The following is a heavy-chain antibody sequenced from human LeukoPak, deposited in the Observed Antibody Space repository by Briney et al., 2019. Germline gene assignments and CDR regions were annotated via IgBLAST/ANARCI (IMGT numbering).Heavy chain of an antibody. CDR1: EFIFSSYT. Sequence: GRSLRLSCEASEFIFSSYTMHWVRQAPGKGLEWVAFISYDGSNKDYADSVKGRFTISRDNAKNSLYLQMNSLRAEDTAVYYCARGRSDSSGYYSDYWGQGTLVTVSS. CDR3: ARGRSDSSGYYSDY. D-gene: IGHD3-22*01. J-gene: IGHJ4*02. V-gene: IGHV3-30-3*01. CDR2: ISYDGSNK.